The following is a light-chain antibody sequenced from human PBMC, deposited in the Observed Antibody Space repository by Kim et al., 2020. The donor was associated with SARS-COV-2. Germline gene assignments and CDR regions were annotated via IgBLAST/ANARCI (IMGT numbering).Light chain of an antibody. J-gene: IGKJ1*01. CDR1: QIVYSSY. V-gene: IGKV3-20*01. CDR2: GAS. Sequence: EIVLTQSPGTLSLSPGERATLSCRASQIVYSSYLVWYQQKPGQAPRLLIYGASNRATGIPDRFSGGGSGTDFTLTISRLEPEDFAVYYCQQYDSSSWTFGQGTKVDIK. CDR3: QQYDSSSWT.